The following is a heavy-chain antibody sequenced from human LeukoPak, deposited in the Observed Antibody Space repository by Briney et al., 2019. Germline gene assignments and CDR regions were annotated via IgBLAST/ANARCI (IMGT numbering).Heavy chain of an antibody. J-gene: IGHJ4*02. D-gene: IGHD3-22*01. CDR3: ARDSDSSGYLPYYFDY. CDR2: ISAYNGNT. CDR1: GYTFTSYG. Sequence: ASVKVSCKASGYTFTSYGISWVRQAPGQGLEWMGWISAYNGNTNYAQKLQGRVTMTTDTSTSTAYMELRSLRSDDTAVSYCARDSDSSGYLPYYFDYWGQGTLVTVSS. V-gene: IGHV1-18*01.